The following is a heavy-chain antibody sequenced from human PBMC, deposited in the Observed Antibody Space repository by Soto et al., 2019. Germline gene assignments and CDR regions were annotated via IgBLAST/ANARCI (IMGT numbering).Heavy chain of an antibody. CDR2: INAGNGNT. V-gene: IGHV1-3*01. Sequence: EASVKVSCKASGYTFTSYAMHWVRQAPGQRLEWMGWINAGNGNTKYSQKFQGRVTITRDTSASTAYMELSSLRSEDTAVYYCARPALRYSSSSGNWFDPWGQGTLVTVSS. CDR3: ARPALRYSSSSGNWFDP. J-gene: IGHJ5*02. D-gene: IGHD6-6*01. CDR1: GYTFTSYA.